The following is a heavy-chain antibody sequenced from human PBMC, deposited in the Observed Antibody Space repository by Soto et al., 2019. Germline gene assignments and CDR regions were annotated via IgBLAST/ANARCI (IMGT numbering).Heavy chain of an antibody. Sequence: GGSLRLSXAASGFTFSSYAMSWVRQAPGKGLEWVSAISGSGGSTYYADSVKGRFTISRDNSKNTLYLQMNSLRAEDTAVYYCAKAPFYGAVYNWFDPWGQGTLVTVSS. V-gene: IGHV3-23*01. CDR2: ISGSGGST. J-gene: IGHJ5*02. CDR3: AKAPFYGAVYNWFDP. CDR1: GFTFSSYA. D-gene: IGHD4-17*01.